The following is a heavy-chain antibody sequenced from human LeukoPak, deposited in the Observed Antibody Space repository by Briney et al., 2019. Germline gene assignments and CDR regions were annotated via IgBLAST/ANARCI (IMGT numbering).Heavy chain of an antibody. CDR3: AKEYARRVVFYTFEI. J-gene: IGHJ3*02. Sequence: GGSLRLSCAASGFTFSSYGMHWVRQAPGKGLEWVSSINYSGEYTYYADSVEGRFTISRDNSKNTLYLQMNSLRAEDTAVYYCAKEYARRVVFYTFEIWGQGSVVTVSS. V-gene: IGHV3-23*01. CDR1: GFTFSSYG. D-gene: IGHD2-8*01. CDR2: INYSGEYT.